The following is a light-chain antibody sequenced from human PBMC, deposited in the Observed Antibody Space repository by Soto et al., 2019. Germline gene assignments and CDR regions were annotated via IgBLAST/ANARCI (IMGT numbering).Light chain of an antibody. J-gene: IGKJ2*01. CDR1: QSVSSSY. V-gene: IGKV3-20*01. Sequence: EIVLTQSPGTLSLSSGERATLSCRASQSVSSSYLAWYQQKPGQAPRLLVYATSSRATGIPDRFSVSGSGTDFTLTISRLEPEDFALYYCQHYGRSSFTFGQGTKVEIK. CDR2: ATS. CDR3: QHYGRSSFT.